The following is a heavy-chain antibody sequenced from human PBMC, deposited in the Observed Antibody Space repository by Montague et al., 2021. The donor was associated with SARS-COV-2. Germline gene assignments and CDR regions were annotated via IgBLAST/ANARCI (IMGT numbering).Heavy chain of an antibody. CDR1: GYSISSGYY. J-gene: IGHJ3*02. Sequence: SETRSLTCTVSGYSISSGYYWGWIRQPPGRGLEWIGSIYHSGSTYYNPSLKSRVTISVDTSKNQFSLKLSSVTAADTAVYYCARQRRYQLPVTIFGVVMADAFDIWGQGTMVTVSS. CDR2: IYHSGST. CDR3: ARQRRYQLPVTIFGVVMADAFDI. V-gene: IGHV4-38-2*02. D-gene: IGHD3-3*01.